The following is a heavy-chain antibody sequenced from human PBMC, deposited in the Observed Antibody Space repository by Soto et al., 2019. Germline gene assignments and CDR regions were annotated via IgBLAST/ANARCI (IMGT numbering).Heavy chain of an antibody. J-gene: IGHJ5*02. V-gene: IGHV3-23*01. CDR1: GFTFSSYA. CDR3: ARAGGDYYDSSGYYLFANWFDP. Sequence: GGSLRLSCAASGFTFSSYAMSWVRQAPGKGLEWVSAISGSGGSTYYADSVKGRFTTSRDNSKNTLYLQMNSLRAEDTAVYYCARAGGDYYDSSGYYLFANWFDPWGQGTLVTVSS. D-gene: IGHD3-22*01. CDR2: ISGSGGST.